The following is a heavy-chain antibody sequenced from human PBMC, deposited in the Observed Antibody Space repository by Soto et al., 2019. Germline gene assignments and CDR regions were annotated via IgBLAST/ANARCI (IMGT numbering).Heavy chain of an antibody. J-gene: IGHJ4*02. CDR1: GGTFSSYS. D-gene: IGHD3-3*01. CDR2: IIPIFGTA. CDR3: ASLLRVVINAAPFDY. Sequence: QVQLVQSGAEVKKPGSSVKVSCKASGGTFSSYSISWVRQAPGQGLEWMGGIIPIFGTANYAQKFQGRVTITADKSTSTAYMALSSMRSEDTALYYCASLLRVVINAAPFDYGRQGTLVTGSS. V-gene: IGHV1-69*06.